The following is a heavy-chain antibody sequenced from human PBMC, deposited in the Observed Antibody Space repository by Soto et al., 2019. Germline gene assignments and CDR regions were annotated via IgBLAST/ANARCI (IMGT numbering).Heavy chain of an antibody. Sequence: QVQLEQSGAEVKRPGSSVKVSCKTSGGNLNTYPISWVRQAPGHRLEWMGKIIPIFGTPDYAQKFQGRVTINADEATTTVYMELRSLKSDDSAVYYCARDSRLWGSTGWKRENLLDIWGQGTMVTVSS. D-gene: IGHD3-16*01. J-gene: IGHJ3*02. CDR2: IIPIFGTP. CDR3: ARDSRLWGSTGWKRENLLDI. V-gene: IGHV1-69*18. CDR1: GGNLNTYP.